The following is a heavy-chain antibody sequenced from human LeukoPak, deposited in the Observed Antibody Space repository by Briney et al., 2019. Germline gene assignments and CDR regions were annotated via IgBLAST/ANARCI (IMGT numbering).Heavy chain of an antibody. J-gene: IGHJ4*02. V-gene: IGHV3-23*01. Sequence: GGSLRLPCAASGFTFSSYAMSWVRQAPGKGLEWVSAISGSGGSTYYADSVKGRFTISRDNSKNTLYLQMNSLRAEDTAVYYCAKGAEDYVWGSIGFWGQGILVTVSS. CDR3: AKGAEDYVWGSIGF. D-gene: IGHD3-16*01. CDR1: GFTFSSYA. CDR2: ISGSGGST.